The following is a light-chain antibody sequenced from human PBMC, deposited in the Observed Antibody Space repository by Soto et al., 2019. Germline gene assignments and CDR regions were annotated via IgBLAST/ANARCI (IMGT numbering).Light chain of an antibody. Sequence: QSVLTQPASVSGSPGQSITISCSGTSSDVGGYNFVSWYQHHPGKPPKLMLYHVSNRPSGVSSRFSGSKSGNTASLTISGLKAEDEAHYYCSSYTSSRTLVFGGGTKVTVL. J-gene: IGLJ2*01. CDR2: HVS. CDR1: SSDVGGYNF. V-gene: IGLV2-14*03. CDR3: SSYTSSRTLV.